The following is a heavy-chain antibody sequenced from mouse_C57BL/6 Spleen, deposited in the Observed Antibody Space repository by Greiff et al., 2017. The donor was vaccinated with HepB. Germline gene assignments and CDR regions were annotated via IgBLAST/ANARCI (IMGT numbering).Heavy chain of an antibody. CDR3: ARTGYGSSYDY. CDR1: GFTFSDYY. CDR2: INYDGSST. Sequence: EVKLMESEGGLVQPGRSMKLSCTASGFTFSDYYMAWVRQVPEKGLEWVANINYDGSSTYYLDSLKSRFIISRDNAKNILYLQMSSLKSEDTATYYCARTGYGSSYDYWGQGTTLTVSS. D-gene: IGHD1-1*01. J-gene: IGHJ2*01. V-gene: IGHV5-16*01.